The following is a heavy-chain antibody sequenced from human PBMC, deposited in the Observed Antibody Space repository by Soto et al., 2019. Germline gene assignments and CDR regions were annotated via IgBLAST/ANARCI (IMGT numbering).Heavy chain of an antibody. CDR3: ARYRDTILMVHGTVDEGMDV. V-gene: IGHV3-74*01. J-gene: IGHJ6*02. Sequence: XGSLRLSCGAAGVTFRSYWLHWVRQAPGKGLVWVSRINSDGTTTDYADSVKGRFTISRDNAKNTLFLQMKSLRVEDTAVYYCARYRDTILMVHGTVDEGMDVLGQGATVTVSS. D-gene: IGHD2-8*01. CDR2: INSDGTTT. CDR1: GVTFRSYW.